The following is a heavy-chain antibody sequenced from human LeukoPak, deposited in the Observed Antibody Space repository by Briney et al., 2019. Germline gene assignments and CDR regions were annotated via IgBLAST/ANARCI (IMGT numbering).Heavy chain of an antibody. CDR3: TRGKSSGPYDAFNL. D-gene: IGHD6-19*01. CDR1: GFTVNSNF. V-gene: IGHV3-53*01. CDR2: IYTDGRS. Sequence: GGSLRLSCAASGFTVNSNFMTWVRQAPGKGLEWVSIIYTDGRSYYADSVKGRFTISRDNSKTTLYLQMNSLRADDTAVYYCTRGKSSGPYDAFNLWGQGTMVTVSS. J-gene: IGHJ3*01.